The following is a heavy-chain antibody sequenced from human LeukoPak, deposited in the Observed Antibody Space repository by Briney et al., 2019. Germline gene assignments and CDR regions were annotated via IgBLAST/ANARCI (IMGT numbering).Heavy chain of an antibody. CDR3: AKSRGGRWLQVRFGY. D-gene: IGHD5-24*01. CDR1: GFTFNNYT. V-gene: IGHV3-30-3*02. CDR2: ISYDGSNK. J-gene: IGHJ4*02. Sequence: GGSLRLSCAASGFTFNNYTMHWVRQAPGKGLEWVAVISYDGSNKYSAASVKGRFTISRDNSKNTLYLQMNSLRVDDTAVYYCAKSRGGRWLQVRFGYWGQGTLVTVSS.